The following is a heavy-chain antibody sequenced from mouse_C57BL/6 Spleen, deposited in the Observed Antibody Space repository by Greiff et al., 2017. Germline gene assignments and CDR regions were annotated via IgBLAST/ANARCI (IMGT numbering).Heavy chain of an antibody. CDR2: IDPETGGT. CDR1: GYTFTDYE. V-gene: IGHV1-15*01. J-gene: IGHJ4*01. Sequence: VKLMESGAELVRPGASVTLSCKASGYTFTDYEMHWVKQTPVHGLEWIGAIDPETGGTAYNQKFKGKAILTADKSSSTAYMELRSLTSEDSAVYYCTRRWLGVSYAMDYWGQGTLVTVS. CDR3: TRRWLGVSYAMDY. D-gene: IGHD2-3*01.